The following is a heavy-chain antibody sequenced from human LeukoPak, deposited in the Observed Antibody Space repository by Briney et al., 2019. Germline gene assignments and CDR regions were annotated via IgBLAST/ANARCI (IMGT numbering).Heavy chain of an antibody. V-gene: IGHV3-30*02. CDR1: GFTFSSYG. CDR2: IRNDGSNK. Sequence: GGSLRLSCAAPGFTFSSYGMHWVRQAPGKGLEWVAFIRNDGSNKYYADSVKGRFTISRDNSKNTLYLQMNSLRAEDTAVYYCAKAKGLAGYSSGWYYFDYWGQGTLVTVSS. CDR3: AKAKGLAGYSSGWYYFDY. J-gene: IGHJ4*02. D-gene: IGHD6-19*01.